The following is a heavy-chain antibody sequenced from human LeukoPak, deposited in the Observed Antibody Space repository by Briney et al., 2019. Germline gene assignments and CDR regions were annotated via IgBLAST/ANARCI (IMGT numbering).Heavy chain of an antibody. V-gene: IGHV4-34*01. J-gene: IGHJ4*02. CDR2: INHSGST. CDR1: GGSFSGYY. D-gene: IGHD2-2*01. CDR3: ARGRDQEDLDY. Sequence: SETLSLTCAVYGGSFSGYYWSWIRQPPGKGLEWIGEINHSGSTNYNPSLKSRVTISVDTSKNQFSLKPSSVTAADTAVYYCARGRDQEDLDYWGQGTLVTVSS.